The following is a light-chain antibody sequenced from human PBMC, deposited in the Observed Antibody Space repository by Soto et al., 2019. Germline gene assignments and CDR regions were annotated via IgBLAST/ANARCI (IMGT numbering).Light chain of an antibody. CDR3: QQYGTSPRT. Sequence: EIVLMQSPGTLSLSPGERATLSCRASQSVSSSLAWYQQKLGQAPRLLIYGASSRATDISDRFSGSGSGTDLTLTISRLEPEDFAMYYCQQYGTSPRTFGQGTKV. CDR1: QSVSSS. CDR2: GAS. J-gene: IGKJ1*01. V-gene: IGKV3-20*01.